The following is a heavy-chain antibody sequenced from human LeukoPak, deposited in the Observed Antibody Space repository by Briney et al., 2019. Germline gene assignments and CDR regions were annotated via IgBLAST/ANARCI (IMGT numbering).Heavy chain of an antibody. V-gene: IGHV3-21*01. CDR2: ISSSSSYI. Sequence: GGSVRLSCAASGFTFSSYSMNWVRQAPGKGLEWVSSISSSSSYIYYADSVKGRFTISRDNAKNSLYLQMNSLRAEDTAVYYCARDLIAVAGTDYWGQGTLVTVSS. CDR1: GFTFSSYS. J-gene: IGHJ4*02. D-gene: IGHD6-19*01. CDR3: ARDLIAVAGTDY.